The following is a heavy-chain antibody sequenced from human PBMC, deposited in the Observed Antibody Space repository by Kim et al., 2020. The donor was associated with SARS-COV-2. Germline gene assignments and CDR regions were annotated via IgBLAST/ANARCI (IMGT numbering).Heavy chain of an antibody. Sequence: GGSLRLSCGASGFSFSSHPMSWVRQAPGKGLEWVSSISGTGSNTYYADSVKGRFTISRDNSKNTLFLQMTSLRVDDTAVFYCAKGPETGTVDYWGQGTLVTVSP. D-gene: IGHD3-10*01. V-gene: IGHV3-23*01. J-gene: IGHJ4*02. CDR2: ISGTGSNT. CDR3: AKGPETGTVDY. CDR1: GFSFSSHP.